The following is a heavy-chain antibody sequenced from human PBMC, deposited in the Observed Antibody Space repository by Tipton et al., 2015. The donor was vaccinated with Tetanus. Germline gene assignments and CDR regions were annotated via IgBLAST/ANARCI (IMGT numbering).Heavy chain of an antibody. J-gene: IGHJ4*01. CDR3: ASSVGQLWF. Sequence: TLSLTCTIYGGSFSGYYWSWIRQPPGRGLEWIGYIYYTGSTYYNPSLKSRVIISADTSKNQFSLKLSSVTAADTAVYYCASSVGQLWFWGQGSLVTVSS. D-gene: IGHD5-18*01. CDR1: GGSFSGYY. CDR2: IYYTGST. V-gene: IGHV4-31*03.